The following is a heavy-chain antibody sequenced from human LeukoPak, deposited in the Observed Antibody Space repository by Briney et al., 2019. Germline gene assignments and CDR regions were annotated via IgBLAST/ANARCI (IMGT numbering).Heavy chain of an antibody. Sequence: ASVKVSCKASGYTFTRYYMHWVRQAPGQGLEWMGIINPSGGSTGYAQKFQGRVTMTRDTSTGTVFMELSSLRSEDTAVYYCARAGNSEGGFDYWGQGTLVTVSS. D-gene: IGHD4-23*01. CDR1: GYTFTRYY. CDR2: INPSGGST. CDR3: ARAGNSEGGFDY. V-gene: IGHV1-46*01. J-gene: IGHJ4*02.